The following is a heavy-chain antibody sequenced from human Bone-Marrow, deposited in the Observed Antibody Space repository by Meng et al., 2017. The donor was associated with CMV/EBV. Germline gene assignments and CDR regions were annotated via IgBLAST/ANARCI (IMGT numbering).Heavy chain of an antibody. CDR3: ARGTSTSCID. J-gene: IGHJ4*02. D-gene: IGHD2-2*01. CDR1: GFIVSSNY. V-gene: IGHV3-74*01. CDR2: IYSDGSST. Sequence: GGSLRLSCAASGFIVSSNYINWVRQAPGKGLVWVSRIYSDGSSTNYADSVKGRFTISRDNAKNTLYLQMNSLRAEDTAVYYCARGTSTSCIDWGQGILVTVSS.